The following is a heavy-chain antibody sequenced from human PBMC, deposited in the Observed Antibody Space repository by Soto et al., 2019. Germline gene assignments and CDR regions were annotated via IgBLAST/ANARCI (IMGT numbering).Heavy chain of an antibody. Sequence: ASVKVSCKASGYTFTSYDINWVRQATGQGLEWMGWMNPNSGNTGYAQKFQGRVTMTRNTSISTAYMELSSLRSEDTAVYYCARGYCSSTSCYVSAFDIWGQGTMVTVSS. D-gene: IGHD2-2*01. CDR3: ARGYCSSTSCYVSAFDI. J-gene: IGHJ3*02. V-gene: IGHV1-8*01. CDR1: GYTFTSYD. CDR2: MNPNSGNT.